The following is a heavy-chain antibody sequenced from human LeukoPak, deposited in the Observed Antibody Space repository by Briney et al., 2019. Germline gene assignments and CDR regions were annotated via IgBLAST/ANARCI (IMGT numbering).Heavy chain of an antibody. CDR3: TRGDYYNSSGYYFLFDY. CDR2: IRSTPYGGTT. V-gene: IGHV3-49*04. D-gene: IGHD3-22*01. CDR1: GFTFGDYA. Sequence: PGGSLRLSCTPSGFTFGDYAMSWVRQAPGKGLEWVGFIRSTPYGGTTEYAASVKGRFTISRDDSESVAYLQMNSLKTEDTAVYYCTRGDYYNSSGYYFLFDYWGQGTLVTVSS. J-gene: IGHJ4*02.